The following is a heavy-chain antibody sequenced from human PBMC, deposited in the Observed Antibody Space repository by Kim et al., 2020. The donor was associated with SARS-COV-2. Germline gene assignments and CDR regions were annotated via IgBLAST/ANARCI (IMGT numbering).Heavy chain of an antibody. CDR1: GFTFSDYY. J-gene: IGHJ4*02. CDR3: ARGGWEMATIQGNTDY. CDR2: ISSSGSTI. Sequence: GGSLKLSCAASGFTFSDYYMSWIRQAPGKGLEWVSYISSSGSTIYYADSVKGRFTISRDNAKNSLYLQMNSLRAEDTAVYYCARGGWEMATIQGNTDYWGQGTLVTVSS. V-gene: IGHV3-11*04. D-gene: IGHD5-12*01.